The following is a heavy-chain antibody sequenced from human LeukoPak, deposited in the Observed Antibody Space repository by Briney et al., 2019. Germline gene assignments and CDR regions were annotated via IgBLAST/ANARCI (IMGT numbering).Heavy chain of an antibody. CDR2: LGIAGDT. V-gene: IGHV3-13*01. Sequence: GRSLRLSCAASGFTVSSYAMHWVRHPIGKGLEWVSALGIAGDTFYPGSVKGRFTISRENARNSLYLQMNSLRAEDTAMYYCARQMQSHGNFDSWGQGTLVTVSS. CDR1: GFTVSSYA. CDR3: ARQMQSHGNFDS. D-gene: IGHD1-26*01. J-gene: IGHJ4*02.